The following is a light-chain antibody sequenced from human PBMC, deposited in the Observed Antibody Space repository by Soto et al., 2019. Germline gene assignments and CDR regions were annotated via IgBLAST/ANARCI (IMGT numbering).Light chain of an antibody. CDR1: QGIGDT. Sequence: EIVLTQSASTLSLSAGERATLSCGASQGIGDTLAWYQHKPGQTPRLLIYGASSRATGIPDRFSGSGSGNDFILNISRLEPEDCAVYYCQLYLFSPSRWTFGQGTKVDIK. CDR3: QLYLFSPSRWT. J-gene: IGKJ1*01. V-gene: IGKV3-20*01. CDR2: GAS.